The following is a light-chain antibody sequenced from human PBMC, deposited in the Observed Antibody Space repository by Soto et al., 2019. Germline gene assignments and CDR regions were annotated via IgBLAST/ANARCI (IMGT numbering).Light chain of an antibody. CDR2: RAS. J-gene: IGKJ4*01. CDR3: QQYASSPLT. CDR1: QSVGRDF. V-gene: IGKV3-20*01. Sequence: EIVVTQSPGTLSLSPGERATLSCRASQSVGRDFLAWYQHKPGQAPRLLIHRASSRATGIPDRFSGSGSGTDFILTISRLEPEDFALYYCQQYASSPLTFGGGTKVEIK.